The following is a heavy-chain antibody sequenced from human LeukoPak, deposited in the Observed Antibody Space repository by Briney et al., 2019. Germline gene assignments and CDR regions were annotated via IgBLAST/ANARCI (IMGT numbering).Heavy chain of an antibody. J-gene: IGHJ4*02. V-gene: IGHV1-24*01. CDR3: ASRHCSGGSCYWYYFDY. CDR2: FDPEDGET. D-gene: IGHD2-15*01. Sequence: ASVTVSCTVSGYTLTELSMHWVRQAPGKGLEWMGGFDPEDGETIYAQKFQGRVTMTEDTSTDTAYMELSSLRSEDTAVYYCASRHCSGGSCYWYYFDYWGQGTLVTVSS. CDR1: GYTLTELS.